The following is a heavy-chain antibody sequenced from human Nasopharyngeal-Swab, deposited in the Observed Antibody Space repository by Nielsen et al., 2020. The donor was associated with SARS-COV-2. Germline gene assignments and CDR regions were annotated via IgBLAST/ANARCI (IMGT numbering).Heavy chain of an antibody. CDR2: IYYGGST. D-gene: IGHD3-16*02. Sequence: SETLSLTCTVSGGSISSGGYYWSWIRQHPGRGLEWIGYIYYGGSTYYNPSLKSRVTISVDTSKNQFSLKLSSVTAADTAVYYCARGEFGGVIVLDAFDIWGQGTMVTVSS. CDR1: GGSISSGGYY. J-gene: IGHJ3*02. V-gene: IGHV4-31*03. CDR3: ARGEFGGVIVLDAFDI.